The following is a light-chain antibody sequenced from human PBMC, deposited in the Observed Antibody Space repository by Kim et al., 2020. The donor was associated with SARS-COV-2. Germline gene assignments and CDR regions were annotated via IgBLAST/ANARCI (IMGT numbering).Light chain of an antibody. CDR1: QSISSW. V-gene: IGKV1-5*01. CDR2: DAS. CDR3: QQYSSYPLT. J-gene: IGKJ4*01. Sequence: DIQMTQSPSTLSASVGDRVTITCRASQSISSWLAWYRQRPGKAPKLLIYDASSLESGVPSRFSGSGSGTEFTLTISSLQPDDFATYYCQQYSSYPLTFGGGTKVDIK.